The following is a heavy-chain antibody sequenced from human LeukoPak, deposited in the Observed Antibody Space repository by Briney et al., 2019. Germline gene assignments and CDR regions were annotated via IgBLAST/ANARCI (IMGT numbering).Heavy chain of an antibody. CDR3: ARQQLEVRYFDY. D-gene: IGHD6-13*01. V-gene: IGHV4-39*07. CDR1: GGSISSNNHY. J-gene: IGHJ4*02. CDR2: IFYSGTT. Sequence: SETLSLTCTVSGGSISSNNHYWGWIRQPPGKGLGWIGSIFYSGTTYYNTSLKSRVTISVDTSKNQFSLKLSSVTAADTAVYYCARQQLEVRYFDYWGQGTLVTVSS.